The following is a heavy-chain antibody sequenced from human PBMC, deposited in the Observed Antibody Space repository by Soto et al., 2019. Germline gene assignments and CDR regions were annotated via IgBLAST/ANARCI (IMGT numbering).Heavy chain of an antibody. Sequence: SETLSLTCTVSGGSISSGPYSWGWIRQPPGEGLEWIATFHYGENTHYTTSLESRVSISVDTSKNQFSLKLSSVTAADTAVYYCARHVVVAVTGLGPYFDYWGQGTLVTVSS. CDR2: FHYGENT. J-gene: IGHJ4*02. CDR1: GGSISSGPYS. D-gene: IGHD2-15*01. CDR3: ARHVVVAVTGLGPYFDY. V-gene: IGHV4-39*01.